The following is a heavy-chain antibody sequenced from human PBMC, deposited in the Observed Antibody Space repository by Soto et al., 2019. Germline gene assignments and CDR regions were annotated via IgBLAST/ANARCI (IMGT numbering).Heavy chain of an antibody. D-gene: IGHD3-3*01. CDR2: IRNKANSYTT. Sequence: EVQLVESGGGLVQPGGSLRLSCAVSGFTFSDHYMDWVRQAPGKGLEWVGHIRNKANSYTTEYAASVRGRFTISRDDSKNSLYLHMNSLITEDTAVYYCATGSGADYPFDIWGQGTMVTVSS. CDR1: GFTFSDHY. J-gene: IGHJ3*02. V-gene: IGHV3-72*01. CDR3: ATGSGADYPFDI.